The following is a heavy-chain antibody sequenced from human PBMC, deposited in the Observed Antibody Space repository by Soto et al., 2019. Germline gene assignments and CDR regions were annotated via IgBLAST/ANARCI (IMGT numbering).Heavy chain of an antibody. V-gene: IGHV4-39*07. CDR1: SGSISISIFH. D-gene: IGHD3-10*01. Sequence: SETLSLTCTVASGSISISIFHWGWIRQPPGKGLEWIGSIYYSGSTYYSPSLKSRVTISVDTSKNQVSLKLSSVTAADTAVYYCARVSGIYYYGMDVWGQGTTVT. CDR3: ARVSGIYYYGMDV. CDR2: IYYSGST. J-gene: IGHJ6*02.